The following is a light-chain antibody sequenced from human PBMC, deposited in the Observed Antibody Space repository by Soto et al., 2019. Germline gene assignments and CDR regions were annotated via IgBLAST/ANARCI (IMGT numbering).Light chain of an antibody. V-gene: IGKV3-11*01. CDR2: DAS. CDR1: QSVSSY. Sequence: EIVLTQSPATLSLSPGERATLSCRASQSVSSYLAWFQQKPGQAPRLLIYDASNRATGIPARFSGSVSGTDFTLTISSLEPEDFAVYYCQQRSNWQRTFGQGTKVEIK. CDR3: QQRSNWQRT. J-gene: IGKJ1*01.